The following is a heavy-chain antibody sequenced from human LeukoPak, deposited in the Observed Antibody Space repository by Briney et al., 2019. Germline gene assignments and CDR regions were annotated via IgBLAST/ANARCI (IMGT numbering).Heavy chain of an antibody. CDR2: IKCDSGGI. Sequence: GASVKVSRKASGYTFTAYYMHWVRQAPGQGLEWMGWIKCDSGGIEYSRNYRGRVTMTRDTSISTAYMELTRLTSGDTAVYYCVGSNWAARAAFDSWGQGTQVTVSS. D-gene: IGHD6-13*01. J-gene: IGHJ4*02. CDR3: VGSNWAARAAFDS. V-gene: IGHV1-2*02. CDR1: GYTFTAYY.